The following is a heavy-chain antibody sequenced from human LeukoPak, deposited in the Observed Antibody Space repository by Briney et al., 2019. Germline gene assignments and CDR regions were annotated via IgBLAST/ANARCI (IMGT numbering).Heavy chain of an antibody. CDR1: GFTFSSYG. CDR3: ARKGNAFDI. J-gene: IGHJ3*02. Sequence: GGSLRLSCAASGFTFSSYGMHWVRQAPGKGLEWVAVISYDGSNKYYADSVKGRFTISRDNSKNTLYLQMNSLSAEDTAVYYCARKGNAFDIWGQGTMVTVSS. CDR2: ISYDGSNK. V-gene: IGHV3-30*03. D-gene: IGHD3-10*01.